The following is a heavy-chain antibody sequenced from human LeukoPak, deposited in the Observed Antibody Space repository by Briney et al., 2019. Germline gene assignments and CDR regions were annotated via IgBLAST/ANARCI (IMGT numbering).Heavy chain of an antibody. CDR3: ARGPHMVRGVQYDAFDI. J-gene: IGHJ3*02. Sequence: AGGSLRLSCAASGFTISRYWMHWVRQAPGKGLVWVSRINTDGSSTIYADSVKGRFTISRDDSKNTLYLQMNSLRAEDTAVYYCARGPHMVRGVQYDAFDIWGQGTMVTVSS. CDR1: GFTISRYW. V-gene: IGHV3-74*01. D-gene: IGHD3-10*01. CDR2: INTDGSST.